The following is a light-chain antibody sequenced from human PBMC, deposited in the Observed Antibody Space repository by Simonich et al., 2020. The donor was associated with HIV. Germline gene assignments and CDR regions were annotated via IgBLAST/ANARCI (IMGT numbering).Light chain of an antibody. Sequence: DIQMTQSPSTLSASVGDRVTITCRASQSISSWLAWYQQKPGKAPSLLIYKASSLESGVPSRFSGSGSGTDFTLTISSLQAEDVAVYYCQQYYSIPPTFGQGTKVEIK. CDR1: QSISSW. V-gene: IGKV1-5*03. J-gene: IGKJ1*01. CDR2: KAS. CDR3: QQYYSIPPT.